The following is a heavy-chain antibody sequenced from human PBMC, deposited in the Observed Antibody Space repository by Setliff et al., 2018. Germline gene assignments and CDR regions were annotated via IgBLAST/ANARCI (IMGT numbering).Heavy chain of an antibody. Sequence: SETLSLTCTVSGGSISSHYWSWIRQPPGKGLEWIGSIYYGGSTDYNPSLRSLVTRSVDKSKNQFSLKLRSVTDADTAVYYCPSHSSGGYRGGYGMDVWGQGTTVTVSS. V-gene: IGHV4-59*11. CDR3: PSHSSGGYRGGYGMDV. CDR1: GGSISSHY. CDR2: IYYGGST. D-gene: IGHD6-19*01. J-gene: IGHJ6*02.